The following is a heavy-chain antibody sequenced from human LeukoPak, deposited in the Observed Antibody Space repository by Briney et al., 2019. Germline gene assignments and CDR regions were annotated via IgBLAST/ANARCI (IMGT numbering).Heavy chain of an antibody. J-gene: IGHJ4*02. CDR3: ARRRVAAAGTDY. CDR1: GGYIGSSSYY. D-gene: IGHD6-13*01. V-gene: IGHV4-39*01. Sequence: SETLSLTCTVSGGYIGSSSYYWDWIRQSPGKGLEWVGSFYYSGSTYYNPSLKSRVTISVDTSKNRFSLNLSSVTAADTAVYYCARRRVAAAGTDYWGQGTLVTVSS. CDR2: FYYSGST.